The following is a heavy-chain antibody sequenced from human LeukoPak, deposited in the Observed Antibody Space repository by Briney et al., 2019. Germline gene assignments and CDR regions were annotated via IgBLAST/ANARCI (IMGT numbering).Heavy chain of an antibody. CDR2: ISSSGSTI. V-gene: IGHV3-48*01. CDR3: ARGTSYYDSSGYYSVPDYYYMDV. J-gene: IGHJ6*03. Sequence: PGGSLRLSCAASGFTFSSYGMSWVRQAPGKGLEWVSYISSSGSTIYYADSVKGRFTISRDNSKNTLSLQMNSLRAEDTAVYYCARGTSYYDSSGYYSVPDYYYMDVWGKGTTVTISS. D-gene: IGHD3-22*01. CDR1: GFTFSSYG.